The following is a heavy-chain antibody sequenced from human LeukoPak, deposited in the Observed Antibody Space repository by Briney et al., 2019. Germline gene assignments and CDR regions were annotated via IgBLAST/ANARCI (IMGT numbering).Heavy chain of an antibody. J-gene: IGHJ4*02. CDR2: INPNSGGT. CDR1: GGTFSSYA. D-gene: IGHD6-13*01. Sequence: ASVKVSCKASGGTFSSYAISWVRQAPGQGLEWMGWINPNSGGTNYAQKFQGRVTMTRDTSISTAYMELSRLRSDDTAVYYCARAAAGTSGYFDYWGQGTLVTVSS. CDR3: ARAAAGTSGYFDY. V-gene: IGHV1-2*02.